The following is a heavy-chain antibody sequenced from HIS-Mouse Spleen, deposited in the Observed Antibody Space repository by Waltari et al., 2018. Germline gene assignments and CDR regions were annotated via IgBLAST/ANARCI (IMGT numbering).Heavy chain of an antibody. CDR1: GSPLTCHY. J-gene: IGHJ4*02. Sequence: QVQLVQPGAEVTKPGASVKVSCQASGSPLTCHYLPCVGQAPGQGLEWMGWINPNSGGTNDAQKFQGRVTMTRDTSISTAYMELSRLRSDDTAVYYCARSPSGSSWYDYWGQGTLVTVSS. CDR3: ARSPSGSSWYDY. V-gene: IGHV1-2*02. D-gene: IGHD6-13*01. CDR2: INPNSGGT.